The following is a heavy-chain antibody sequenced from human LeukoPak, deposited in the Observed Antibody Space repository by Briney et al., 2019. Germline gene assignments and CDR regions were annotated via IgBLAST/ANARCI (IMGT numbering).Heavy chain of an antibody. J-gene: IGHJ4*02. CDR1: GGSFSGYY. CDR2: INHSGST. D-gene: IGHD3-10*01. V-gene: IGHV4-34*01. Sequence: PSETLSLTCAVYGGSFSGYYRSWIRQPPGKGLEWIGEINHSGSTNYNPSLKSRVTISVDTSKNQFSLKLSSVTAADTAVYYCARPAVRGPPDYWGQGTLVTVSS. CDR3: ARPAVRGPPDY.